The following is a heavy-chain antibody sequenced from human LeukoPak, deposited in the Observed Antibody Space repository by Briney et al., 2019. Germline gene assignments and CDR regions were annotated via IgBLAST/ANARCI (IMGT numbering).Heavy chain of an antibody. CDR3: AKDSSWMGEYYFDY. CDR2: INPSGGST. Sequence: EASVKVSCKASGYTFTSYYMHWVRQAPGQGLEWMGIINPSGGSTSYAQKFQGRVTMTRDMSTSTDYMELNSLRADDTAVYYCAKDSSWMGEYYFDYWGQGTLVTVSS. V-gene: IGHV1-46*01. CDR1: GYTFTSYY. J-gene: IGHJ4*02. D-gene: IGHD3-16*01.